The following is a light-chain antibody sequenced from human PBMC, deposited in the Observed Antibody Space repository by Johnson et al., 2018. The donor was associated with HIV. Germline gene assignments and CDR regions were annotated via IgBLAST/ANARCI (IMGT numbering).Light chain of an antibody. CDR2: DND. CDR3: GAWHSSLSGGLYR. CDR1: SSNIGNNY. V-gene: IGLV1-51*01. J-gene: IGLJ1*01. Sequence: QSALTQPPSVSAAPGQKVTISCSGNSSNIGNNYVSWYQQVPGTAPKLLIYDNDRRPSGIPDRFSGSKSGTSATLGITGLQTGDEADYYCGAWHSSLSGGLYRFGTGTKVTVL.